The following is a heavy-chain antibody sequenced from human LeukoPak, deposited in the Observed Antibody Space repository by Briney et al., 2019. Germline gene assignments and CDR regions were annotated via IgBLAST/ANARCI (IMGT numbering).Heavy chain of an antibody. J-gene: IGHJ4*02. CDR2: ISGSGGST. D-gene: IGHD3-16*02. Sequence: GGSLRLSCAASGFTFSSYGMSWVRQAPGKGLEWVSAISGSGGSTYYADSVKGRFTISRDNSKNTLYLQMNSLRAEDTAVYYCAKASWVIRSFDYWGQGTLVTVSS. CDR1: GFTFSSYG. V-gene: IGHV3-23*01. CDR3: AKASWVIRSFDY.